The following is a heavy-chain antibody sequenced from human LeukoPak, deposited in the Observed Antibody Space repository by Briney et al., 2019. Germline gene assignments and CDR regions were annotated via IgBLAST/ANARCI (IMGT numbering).Heavy chain of an antibody. D-gene: IGHD3-10*01. V-gene: IGHV3-74*01. Sequence: GGSLRLSCAASGFTFSSYWMHWVRQAPGKGLVWVSRISTDGSSTSYADFVKGRFTISRDNAKNTLFLQMNSLRAEDTAVYYCARDFLWGSGSRWGQGTLVTVSS. CDR2: ISTDGSST. CDR3: ARDFLWGSGSR. CDR1: GFTFSSYW. J-gene: IGHJ4*02.